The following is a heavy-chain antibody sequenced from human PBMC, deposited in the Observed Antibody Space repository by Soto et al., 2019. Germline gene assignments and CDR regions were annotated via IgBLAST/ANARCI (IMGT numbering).Heavy chain of an antibody. CDR1: GGTFSSYA. CDR2: IIPIFGTA. Sequence: ASVKASCKASGGTFSSYAISWVRQAPGQGLEWMGGIIPIFGTANYAQKFQGRVTITADESTSTAYMELSSLRSEDTAVYYCARGTVVVTAIRRYYYGMDVWGQGTTVTVSS. CDR3: ARGTVVVTAIRRYYYGMDV. V-gene: IGHV1-69*13. D-gene: IGHD2-21*02. J-gene: IGHJ6*02.